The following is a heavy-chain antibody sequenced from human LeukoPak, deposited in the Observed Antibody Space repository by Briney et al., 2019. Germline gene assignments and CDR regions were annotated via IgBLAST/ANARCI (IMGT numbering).Heavy chain of an antibody. CDR2: IYTSGTT. CDR1: GDSISSYY. D-gene: IGHD6-13*01. J-gene: IGHJ6*02. Sequence: SETLSLTCTVSGDSISSYYWGWIRQPAGKGLEWIGHIYTSGTTNYNPSLESRVTMSIDTSKNQFSLKLSSVTAADTAVYYCARVGSSSWYEYYYYYGMDVWGQGTTVTVSS. CDR3: ARVGSSSWYEYYYYYGMDV. V-gene: IGHV4-4*07.